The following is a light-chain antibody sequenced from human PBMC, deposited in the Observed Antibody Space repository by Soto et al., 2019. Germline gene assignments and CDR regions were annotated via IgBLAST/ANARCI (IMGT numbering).Light chain of an antibody. V-gene: IGKV3-20*01. CDR1: QSVSSSH. CDR3: QQYGSSPPWT. J-gene: IGKJ1*01. Sequence: IVLTQSPGTLSLSPGERATLSCRASQSVSSSHLAWYQQKPGQAPRLLIYSASSRATGIPDRFSGSGSGTDFTLTISRLEPEDFAVYYCQQYGSSPPWTFGQGTKVDIK. CDR2: SAS.